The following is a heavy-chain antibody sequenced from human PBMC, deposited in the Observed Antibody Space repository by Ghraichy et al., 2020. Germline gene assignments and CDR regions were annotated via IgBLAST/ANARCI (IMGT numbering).Heavy chain of an antibody. CDR2: ITSSSRTK. V-gene: IGHV3-48*02. D-gene: IGHD4-23*01. CDR3: ARGSTVVRFFYYDGTDV. Sequence: GESLNISCVGSGFPFSSYSMNWVRQSPGKGLEWVSYITSSSRTKSYADSVKGRFTISRDNAQNSLYLQMNSLRDDDTAVYYCARGSTVVRFFYYDGTDVWGPGTTVTVSS. J-gene: IGHJ6*02. CDR1: GFPFSSYS.